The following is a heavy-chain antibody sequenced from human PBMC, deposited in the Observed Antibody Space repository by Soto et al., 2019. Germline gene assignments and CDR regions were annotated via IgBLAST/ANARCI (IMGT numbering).Heavy chain of an antibody. CDR2: ISGSGGST. V-gene: IGHV3-23*01. D-gene: IGHD2-2*01. CDR3: AKVSRVPAAMKGMDV. CDR1: GFTFSSYA. Sequence: GGSLRLSCAASGFTFSSYAMSWVRQAPGKGLEWVSAISGSGGSTYYADSVKGRFTISRDNSKNTLYLQMNSLRTEDTAVYYCAKVSRVPAAMKGMDVWGQGTTVTVSS. J-gene: IGHJ6*02.